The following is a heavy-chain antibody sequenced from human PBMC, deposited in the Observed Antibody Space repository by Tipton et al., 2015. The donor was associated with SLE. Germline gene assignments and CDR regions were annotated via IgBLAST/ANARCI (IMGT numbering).Heavy chain of an antibody. Sequence: LRLSCTVFGGSIGSTVQYWGWIRQPPGKGLEWIASIDRGGTTYYNPSLKSRVTTSVDTSRNQFSLKVTSMTAADTAVYYCARRVGNWYFDLWGRGTLVTVSS. J-gene: IGHJ2*01. CDR3: ARRVGNWYFDL. CDR1: GGSIGSTVQY. CDR2: IDRGGTT. V-gene: IGHV4-39*07. D-gene: IGHD2-2*01.